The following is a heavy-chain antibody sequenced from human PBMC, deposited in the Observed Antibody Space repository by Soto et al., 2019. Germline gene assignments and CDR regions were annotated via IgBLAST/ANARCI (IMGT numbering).Heavy chain of an antibody. CDR1: GYTFTGYG. Sequence: QVQLVQSGAEVKKPGASVKVSCKASGYTFTGYGISWVRQAPGQGLEWMGWISAYNGNTNYAQKLQGRVTMTTDTSTSTAYMELRSLRSDDTAVYYCARDRGGYDRYYYYGMDVWGQGTTVTVSS. CDR3: ARDRGGYDRYYYYGMDV. V-gene: IGHV1-18*04. J-gene: IGHJ6*02. D-gene: IGHD5-12*01. CDR2: ISAYNGNT.